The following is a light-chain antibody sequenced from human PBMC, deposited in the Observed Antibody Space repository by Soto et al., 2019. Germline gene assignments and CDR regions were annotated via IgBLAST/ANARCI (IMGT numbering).Light chain of an antibody. CDR1: KSNIGADYG. J-gene: IGLJ2*01. CDR3: HSYDSRHCGLV. V-gene: IGLV1-40*01. Sequence: QYVLTQPPSVSGAPGQRVTISCNGSKSNIGADYGVHWYQQLPGTAPKVLIYSNTNRPSGVPERFSASKSGTSASLAITGLQIEHESSYYCHSYDSRHCGLVFGVGTK. CDR2: SNT.